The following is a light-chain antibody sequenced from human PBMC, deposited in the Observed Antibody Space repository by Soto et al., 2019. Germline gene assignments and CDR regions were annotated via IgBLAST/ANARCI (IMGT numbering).Light chain of an antibody. CDR3: KQYKEWPPFN. J-gene: IGKJ5*01. Sequence: EIGLTQSPATLSVSAGERATLSCRASQSVSNNVAWYQQKPGQAPRLLILGASTRATGIPARFSGSGSGTEFTLSISSLQSEDFAVYYCKQYKEWPPFNFGQGTRLEIK. CDR2: GAS. V-gene: IGKV3-15*01. CDR1: QSVSNN.